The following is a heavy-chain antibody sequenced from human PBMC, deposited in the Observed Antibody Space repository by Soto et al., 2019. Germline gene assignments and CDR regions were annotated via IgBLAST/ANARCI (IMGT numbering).Heavy chain of an antibody. CDR1: GLPFSNYP. CDR3: AKNQERELPRVIDF. V-gene: IGHV3-23*01. CDR2: MSGSSSTT. D-gene: IGHD1-7*01. J-gene: IGHJ4*02. Sequence: EVRLLESGGGLVKPGGSLRFSCATSGLPFSNYPMSWFRQPPGGGLEWVPSMSGSSSTTYYADSVRGRFTISRDRSKNTLYLQMSSLRAEDTALYYCAKNQERELPRVIDFWGQGTLVTVSS.